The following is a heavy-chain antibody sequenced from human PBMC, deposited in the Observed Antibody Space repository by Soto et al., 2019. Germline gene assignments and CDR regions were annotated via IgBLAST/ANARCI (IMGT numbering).Heavy chain of an antibody. V-gene: IGHV3-33*01. CDR2: IWYEGSNT. CDR1: GFTFSCWG. CDR3: ARANLAAMITVYYYYGKDV. D-gene: IGHD5-18*01. J-gene: IGHJ6*01. Sequence: ALRLYSAASGFTFSCWGMPWALRASGKGLEWLADIWYEGSNTYYADSVKGRFTISRDKSKNTLYLQMNSHRAEDTAVYYCARANLAAMITVYYYYGKDVRRLGTTDAVS.